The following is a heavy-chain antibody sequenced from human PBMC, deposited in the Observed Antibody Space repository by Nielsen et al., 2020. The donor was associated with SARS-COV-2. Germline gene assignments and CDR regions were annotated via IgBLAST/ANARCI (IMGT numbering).Heavy chain of an antibody. CDR2: ISYDGSNK. V-gene: IGHV3-30-3*01. CDR1: GFTFSSYA. CDR3: AKDLLIAAAGSYGMDV. J-gene: IGHJ6*02. D-gene: IGHD6-13*01. Sequence: GESLKISCAASGFTFSSYAMHWVRQAPGKGLEWVAVISYDGSNKYYADSVKGRFTISRDNSKNTLYLQMNSLRAEDTAVYYCAKDLLIAAAGSYGMDVWGQGTTVTVSS.